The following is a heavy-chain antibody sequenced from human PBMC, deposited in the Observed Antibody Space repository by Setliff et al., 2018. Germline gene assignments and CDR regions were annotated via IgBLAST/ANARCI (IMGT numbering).Heavy chain of an antibody. CDR1: GFTFSSYA. Sequence: GGSLRLSCAVSGFTFSSYAMSRVRQAPGKGPEWVSGISTSGVSTYYADSVKGRFTLSRDNSKNTLYLQMNSLRAEDTAVYYCARGSYSSSFGGQGTLVTVS. V-gene: IGHV3-23*01. CDR3: ARGSYSSSF. D-gene: IGHD6-6*01. J-gene: IGHJ4*02. CDR2: ISTSGVST.